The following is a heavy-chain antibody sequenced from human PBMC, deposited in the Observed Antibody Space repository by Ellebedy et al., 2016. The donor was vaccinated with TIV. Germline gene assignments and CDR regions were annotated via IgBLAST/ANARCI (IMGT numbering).Heavy chain of an antibody. CDR2: IKQDGSEK. V-gene: IGHV3-7*01. J-gene: IGHJ3*01. D-gene: IGHD4-17*01. Sequence: GESLEISCAAPGFTFSSYWMTWVRQAPGKGLEWVANIKQDGSEKYYVDSVKGRFTISRDNAKNSLYLQMNSLGADDTAVYYCATDGSYGDYRSPTHAFEFWGQGTMVTVSS. CDR1: GFTFSSYW. CDR3: ATDGSYGDYRSPTHAFEF.